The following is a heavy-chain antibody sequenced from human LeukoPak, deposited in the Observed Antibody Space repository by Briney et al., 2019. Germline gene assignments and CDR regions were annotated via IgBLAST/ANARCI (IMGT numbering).Heavy chain of an antibody. V-gene: IGHV4-39*07. CDR1: GGSISSSSYY. Sequence: PSETLSLTCTVSGGSISSSSYYWGWIRQPPGKGLEWVGSIYYSGSTYYNPSLKSRVTISVDTSKNQFSLKLSSVTAADTAVYYCARENSVAGNDAFDIWGQGTMVTVSS. D-gene: IGHD6-19*01. CDR2: IYYSGST. CDR3: ARENSVAGNDAFDI. J-gene: IGHJ3*02.